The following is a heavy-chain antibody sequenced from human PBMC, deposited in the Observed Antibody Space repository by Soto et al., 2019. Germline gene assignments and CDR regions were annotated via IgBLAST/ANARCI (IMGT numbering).Heavy chain of an antibody. CDR1: GGSISSGGYY. CDR2: IYYSGST. V-gene: IGHV4-31*03. J-gene: IGHJ6*02. Sequence: QVQLQESGPGLVKPSQTLSLTCTVSGGSISSGGYYWSWIRQHPGKGLEWIGYIYYSGSTYYNPSLKRRVTISVDTSKNQFSLKLSSVTAADTAVYYCARGITGTTGDYDYYYGMDVWGQGTTVTVSS. D-gene: IGHD1-7*01. CDR3: ARGITGTTGDYDYYYGMDV.